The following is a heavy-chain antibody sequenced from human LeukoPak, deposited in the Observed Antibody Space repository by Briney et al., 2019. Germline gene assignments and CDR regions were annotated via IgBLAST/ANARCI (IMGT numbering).Heavy chain of an antibody. J-gene: IGHJ4*02. CDR2: ISSDGNSK. CDR1: GFSFSSYS. D-gene: IGHD5-12*01. CDR3: VSPTADYPFLYYFDS. V-gene: IGHV3-30*09. Sequence: GGSLRLSCAASGFSFSSYSIHWVRQAPGKGLEWVAVISSDGNSKNFALSVKGRFAISRDNSKNTLFLQMSNLRSEDTALYYCVSPTADYPFLYYFDSWGQGTLVTVSS.